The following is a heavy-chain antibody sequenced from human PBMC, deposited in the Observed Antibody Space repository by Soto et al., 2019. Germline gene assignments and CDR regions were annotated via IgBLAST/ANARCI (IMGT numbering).Heavy chain of an antibody. CDR1: GVSSSSGDYY. CDR3: ARADYSILSPIPEPNWFDP. J-gene: IGHJ5*02. CDR2: IYFSGST. V-gene: IGHV4-30-4*01. Sequence: PSETLSLTCTVSGVSSSSGDYYWSWIRQPPGKGLEWIGYIYFSGSTYYNPSLKSRVTMSGDTAKNLFSLNLSSVTAADTAVYYCARADYSILSPIPEPNWFDPWGQGTRVTVSS. D-gene: IGHD2-2*01.